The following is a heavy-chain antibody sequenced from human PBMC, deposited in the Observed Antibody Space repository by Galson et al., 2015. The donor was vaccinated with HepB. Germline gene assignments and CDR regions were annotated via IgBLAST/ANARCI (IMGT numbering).Heavy chain of an antibody. CDR3: ATSGGSYGWGY. CDR2: VDPEDGET. V-gene: IGHV1-69-2*01. J-gene: IGHJ4*02. D-gene: IGHD1-26*01. Sequence: VKVYCKVSGYTFTDYYMHWVQQAPGKGLEWMGLVDPEDGETIYVEKFQGRVTITADTSTDTAYMELSSLRSEDTAVYYCATSGGSYGWGYWGQGTLVTVSS. CDR1: GYTFTDYY.